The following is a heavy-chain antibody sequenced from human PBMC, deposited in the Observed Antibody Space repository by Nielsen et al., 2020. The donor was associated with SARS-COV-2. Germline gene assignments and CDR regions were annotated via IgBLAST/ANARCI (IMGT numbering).Heavy chain of an antibody. J-gene: IGHJ4*02. CDR3: ARASPPMYSE. CDR1: KFPFSSFS. CDR2: ISSSSYTK. D-gene: IGHD3-3*01. V-gene: IGHV3-48*04. Sequence: GESLKISCAASKFPFSSFSMIWVRQGPGKGLEWISYISSSSYTKYYADSVKGRFIISRDNAKNSLYLQMNNLRLDDSVVYFCARASPPMYSEGGQGAVVTVSS.